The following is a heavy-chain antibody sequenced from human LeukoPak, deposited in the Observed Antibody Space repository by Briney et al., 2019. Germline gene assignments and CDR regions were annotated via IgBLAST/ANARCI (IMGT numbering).Heavy chain of an antibody. CDR3: ARDLREWLVRGFDY. V-gene: IGHV1-2*02. J-gene: IGHJ4*02. Sequence: ASVRVSCKASGYTFTSYGISWVRQAPGQGLEWMGWINPNSGGTNYAQKFQGRVTMTRDTSISTAYMELSRLRSDDTAVYYCARDLREWLVRGFDYWGQGTLVTVSS. CDR2: INPNSGGT. CDR1: GYTFTSYG. D-gene: IGHD6-19*01.